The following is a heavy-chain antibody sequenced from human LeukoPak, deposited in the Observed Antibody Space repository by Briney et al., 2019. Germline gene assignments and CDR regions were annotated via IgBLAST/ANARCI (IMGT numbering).Heavy chain of an antibody. CDR2: VSRRSDYM. D-gene: IGHD3-22*01. V-gene: IGHV3-21*06. J-gene: IGHJ3*02. CDR3: ARAGYFYDTSGHSSDAFDI. CDR1: GFTFSTFA. Sequence: GGSLRLSCAASGFTFSTFAMNWVRQAPGKGLEWIASVSRRSDYMYYADSVKGRFTISRDNAKNSVYLDMSSLRDEDTAVYYCARAGYFYDTSGHSSDAFDIWGQGTIVTVSS.